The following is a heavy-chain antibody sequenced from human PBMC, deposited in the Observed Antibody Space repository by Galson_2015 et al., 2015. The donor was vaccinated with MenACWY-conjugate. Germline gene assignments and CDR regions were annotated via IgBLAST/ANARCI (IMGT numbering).Heavy chain of an antibody. CDR1: GGSISGTNW. CDR3: VANGYYTLEH. CDR2: IYHSGST. V-gene: IGHV4-4*02. D-gene: IGHD3-3*01. J-gene: IGHJ4*02. Sequence: TLSLTCAVSGGSISGTNWWSWVRQPPGKGLEWIGEIYHSGSTNYNPSLKSRITTSVDKSKNQFSLQLTSVTAADTAVYYCVANGYYTLEHWGQGTPVTVSS.